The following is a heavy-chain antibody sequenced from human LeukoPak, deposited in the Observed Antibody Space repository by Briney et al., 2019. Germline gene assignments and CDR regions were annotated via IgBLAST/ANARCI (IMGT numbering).Heavy chain of an antibody. J-gene: IGHJ4*02. CDR3: AKGSGRPAGTDFDY. V-gene: IGHV3-9*01. CDR2: ISWNSGSI. Sequence: GRSLRLSCAASGFTFDDYAMHWVRQAPGKGLEWVSGISWNSGSIGYADSVKGRFTISRDNAKNSLYLQMNSLRAEDTALYYCAKGSGRPAGTDFDYWGQGTLVTVSS. CDR1: GFTFDDYA.